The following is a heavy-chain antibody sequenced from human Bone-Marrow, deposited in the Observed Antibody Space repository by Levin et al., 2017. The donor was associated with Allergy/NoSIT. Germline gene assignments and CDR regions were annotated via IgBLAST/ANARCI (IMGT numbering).Heavy chain of an antibody. J-gene: IGHJ4*02. CDR1: GFTVSSNY. V-gene: IGHV3-53*01. CDR3: ARVWFGELLSH. CDR2: IYSGGST. D-gene: IGHD3-10*01. Sequence: GESLKISCAASGFTVSSNYMSWVRQAPGKGPEWVSVIYSGGSTYYADSVKGRFTISRDNSKNTLYLQMNSLRAEDTAVYYCARVWFGELLSHWGQGTLVTVSS.